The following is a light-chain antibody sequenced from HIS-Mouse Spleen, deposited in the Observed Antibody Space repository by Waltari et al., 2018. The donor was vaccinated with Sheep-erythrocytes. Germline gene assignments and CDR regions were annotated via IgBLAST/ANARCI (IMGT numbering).Light chain of an antibody. CDR3: QAWDSSTVV. J-gene: IGLJ2*01. Sequence: SYELTQPPSVSVSPGQTASITCSGDKLGDKYACWYQQKPGQSPVLVIYQDSKRPSGIPERFSGSNSENTATLTISGTQGMDEADYCCQAWDSSTVVFGGGTKLTVL. CDR2: QDS. V-gene: IGLV3-1*01. CDR1: KLGDKY.